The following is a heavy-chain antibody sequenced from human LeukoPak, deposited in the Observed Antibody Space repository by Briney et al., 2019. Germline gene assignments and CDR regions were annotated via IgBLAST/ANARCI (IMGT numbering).Heavy chain of an antibody. D-gene: IGHD2-2*01. J-gene: IGHJ4*02. CDR2: INPNDGDT. V-gene: IGHV1-2*02. CDR3: ARANFLYCSSSTCLFDY. CDR1: GYTFTDYY. Sequence: ASVKVSCKASGYTFTDYYMHWVRQAPGQGFEWMGWINPNDGDTNYAQKFQGRVTMTRDTSISTAHMEVSRLRSDDTAVYYFARANFLYCSSSTCLFDYWGQGTLVTVSS.